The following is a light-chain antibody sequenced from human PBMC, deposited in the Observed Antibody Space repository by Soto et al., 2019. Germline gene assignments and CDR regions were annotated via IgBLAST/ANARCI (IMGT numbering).Light chain of an antibody. CDR2: TNN. CDR3: AALDDSPNGLGV. V-gene: IGLV1-44*01. J-gene: IGLJ3*02. Sequence: QSVLTQPPSASGTPGQSVTISCSGSSSNIGSNTVNWYQQLPGTAPKLVIYTNNQRPSGVSDRFSGSKSGTSASLAISGLQYEDEADYYCAALDDSPNGLGVFGGGTKLTVL. CDR1: SSNIGSNT.